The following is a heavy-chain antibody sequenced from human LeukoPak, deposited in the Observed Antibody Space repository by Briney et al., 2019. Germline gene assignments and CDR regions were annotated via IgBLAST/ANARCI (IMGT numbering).Heavy chain of an antibody. J-gene: IGHJ5*02. V-gene: IGHV3-30-3*01. CDR3: ARANNWNDVWFDP. CDR1: GFTFSSYA. CDR2: ISYDGSNK. Sequence: GGSLRLSCAASGFTFSSYAMHWVRQAPGKGLEWVAVISYDGSNKYYADSVKGRFTISRDNSKNTLYLQMNSLRAEDTAVYYRARANNWNDVWFDPWGQGTLVTVSS. D-gene: IGHD1-20*01.